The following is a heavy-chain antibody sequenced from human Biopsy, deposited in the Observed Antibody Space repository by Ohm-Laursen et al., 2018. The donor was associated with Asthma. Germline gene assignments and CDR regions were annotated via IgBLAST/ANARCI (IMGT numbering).Heavy chain of an antibody. CDR1: GFTLSSYA. CDR3: AKAFLGGVSVANYFDS. V-gene: IGHV3-9*01. D-gene: IGHD6-19*01. CDR2: ISWNSATV. J-gene: IGHJ4*02. Sequence: SLRLSCSATGFTLSSYAIHWVRQAPGKGPEWVSGISWNSATVAYADSVKGRFTISRDNAKNSLYLQMNSLRPDDTALYYCAKAFLGGVSVANYFDSWGQGTLVTVSS.